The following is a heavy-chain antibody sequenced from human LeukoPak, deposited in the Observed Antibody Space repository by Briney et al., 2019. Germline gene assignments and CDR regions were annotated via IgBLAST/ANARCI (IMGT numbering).Heavy chain of an antibody. CDR1: GFTFSSYW. Sequence: GGSLRLSCASCGFTFSSYWMHWVRQAPGKGLVWVSRINSDGSSTSYADSVKGRFTISRDNAKNTLYLQMNSLRAEDTAVYYCARVDLSDAFDIWGQGTMVTVSS. CDR2: INSDGSST. J-gene: IGHJ3*02. D-gene: IGHD2-2*03. V-gene: IGHV3-74*01. CDR3: ARVDLSDAFDI.